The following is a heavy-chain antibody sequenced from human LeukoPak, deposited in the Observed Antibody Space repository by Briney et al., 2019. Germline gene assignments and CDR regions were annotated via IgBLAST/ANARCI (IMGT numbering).Heavy chain of an antibody. CDR2: ISWDGGST. CDR1: GFTFDDYT. J-gene: IGHJ4*02. V-gene: IGHV3-43*01. D-gene: IGHD3-9*01. Sequence: SGGSLRLSCAASGFTFDDYTMHWVRQAPGEGLEWVSLISWDGGSTYYADSVKGRFTISRDNSKNSLYLQMNSLRTEDTALYYCAKDPRGDYDILTGYSLPDYWGQGTLVTVSS. CDR3: AKDPRGDYDILTGYSLPDY.